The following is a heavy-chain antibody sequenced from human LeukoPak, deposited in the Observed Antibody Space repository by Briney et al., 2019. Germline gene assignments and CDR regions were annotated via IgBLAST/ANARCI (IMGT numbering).Heavy chain of an antibody. D-gene: IGHD6-25*01. Sequence: GPVKVSCKASGYTFTSYAISWVRQAPGQGLDWMGWISLYNPKTNYAQKFQGKVTMTTDTSTSTAYMELRSLRSDDTAVYYCAIPSSGYWGQGTLVTVSS. CDR1: GYTFTSYA. CDR2: ISLYNPKT. J-gene: IGHJ4*02. V-gene: IGHV1-18*01. CDR3: AIPSSGY.